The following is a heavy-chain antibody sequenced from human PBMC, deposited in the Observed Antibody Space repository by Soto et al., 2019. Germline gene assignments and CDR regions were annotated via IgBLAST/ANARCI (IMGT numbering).Heavy chain of an antibody. J-gene: IGHJ5*02. CDR1: GFTFSSYG. CDR2: ISYDGSNK. V-gene: IGHV3-30*18. D-gene: IGHD2-2*01. CDR3: AKARLRYCSSTSCLRGWFDP. Sequence: GGSLRLSCAASGFTFSSYGMHWVRQAPGKGLEWVAVISYDGSNKYYADSVKGRFTISRDNSKNTLYLQMNSLRAEDTAVYYCAKARLRYCSSTSCLRGWFDPWGQGTLVTVSS.